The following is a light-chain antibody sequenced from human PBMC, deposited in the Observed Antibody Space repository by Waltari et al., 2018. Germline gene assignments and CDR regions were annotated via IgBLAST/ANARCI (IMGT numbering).Light chain of an antibody. CDR2: GAS. CDR1: QSGSNNF. CDR3: QQYDSIVLT. Sequence: CRASQSGSNNFLNLYQPKPGQAPRLLICGASSRATGSPDRVSGSGSGTDFTLTISRLEPEDFAVYYCQQYDSIVLTFGGGTKVEI. J-gene: IGKJ4*01. V-gene: IGKV3-20*01.